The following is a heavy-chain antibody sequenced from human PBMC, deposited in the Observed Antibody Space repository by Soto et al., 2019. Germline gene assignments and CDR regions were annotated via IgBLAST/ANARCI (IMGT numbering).Heavy chain of an antibody. CDR1: GFTFSSYW. V-gene: IGHV3-74*01. Sequence: GESLKISCAASGFTFSSYWMHWVRQAPGKGLVWVSRINSDGSSTTYADSVKGRFTISRDHAKNTLYLQRNVRGAEDRFLYYCERAPKPFSNQGIGGKGKRAPASS. J-gene: IGHJ6*04. D-gene: IGHD6-13*01. CDR3: ERAPKPFSNQGI. CDR2: INSDGSST.